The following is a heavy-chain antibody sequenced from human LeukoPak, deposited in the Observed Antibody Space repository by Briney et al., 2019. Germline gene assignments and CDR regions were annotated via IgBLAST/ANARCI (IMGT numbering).Heavy chain of an antibody. CDR1: GFTFTRYW. V-gene: IGHV3-7*01. CDR3: ARDEYDSGGYYHPFDD. D-gene: IGHD3-22*01. Sequence: GGSLRLSCAASGFTFTRYWMSWVRQAPGKGLEWVANIKQDGSEKHYVDSVKGRFTISRDSAKNSLYLQMNSLRVEDTAVYYCARDEYDSGGYYHPFDDWGQGTMVTVSS. CDR2: IKQDGSEK. J-gene: IGHJ4*02.